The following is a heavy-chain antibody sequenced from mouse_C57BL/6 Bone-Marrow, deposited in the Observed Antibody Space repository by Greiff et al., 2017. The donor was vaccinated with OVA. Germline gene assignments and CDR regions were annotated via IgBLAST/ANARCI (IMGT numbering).Heavy chain of an antibody. Sequence: EVQLQQSGGGLVQPGESLKLSCESNEYEFPSHDMSWVRKTPEKRLELVAAINSDGGSTYYPDTMERRFIISRDNTKKTLYLQMSSLRSEDTALDYCARNPYYSNTGYIDYWGQGTTLTVSS. CDR3: ARNPYYSNTGYIDY. CDR1: EYEFPSHD. D-gene: IGHD2-5*01. V-gene: IGHV5-2*01. J-gene: IGHJ2*01. CDR2: INSDGGST.